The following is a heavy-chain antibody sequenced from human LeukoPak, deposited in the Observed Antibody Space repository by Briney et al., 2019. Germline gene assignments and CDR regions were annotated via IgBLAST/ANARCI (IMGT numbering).Heavy chain of an antibody. CDR3: AKRDGYNGVVGY. Sequence: GGSLRLSCAASGFPFSNYDMGWVRQAPGKGLEGGSIINDGGTKTYYADAVKGRFTISRDNSKNTLYLQMNSLRAEDTALYYCAKRDGYNGVVGYWGQGTLVTVSS. CDR1: GFPFSNYD. D-gene: IGHD5-24*01. V-gene: IGHV3-23*01. J-gene: IGHJ4*02. CDR2: INDGGTKT.